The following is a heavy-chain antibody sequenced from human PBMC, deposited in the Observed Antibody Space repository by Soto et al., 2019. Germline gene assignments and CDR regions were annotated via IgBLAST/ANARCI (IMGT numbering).Heavy chain of an antibody. Sequence: SRTLSLTCAISGDSVSSNSAAWNWIRQSPSRGLEWLGRTYYRSKWYNDYAVSVKSRITINPDTSKNQFSLQLNSVTPEDTAVYYCARDSPGTMIVVDGASDIWGQGTMVTVS. J-gene: IGHJ3*02. CDR3: ARDSPGTMIVVDGASDI. CDR1: GDSVSSNSAA. CDR2: TYYRSKWYN. V-gene: IGHV6-1*01. D-gene: IGHD3-22*01.